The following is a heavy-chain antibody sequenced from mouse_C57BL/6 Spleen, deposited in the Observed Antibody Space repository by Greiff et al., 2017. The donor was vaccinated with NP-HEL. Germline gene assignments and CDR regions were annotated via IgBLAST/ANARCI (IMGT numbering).Heavy chain of an antibody. CDR2: INYDGSST. CDR3: ARLYDGKVYFDY. D-gene: IGHD2-3*01. Sequence: DVKLVESEGGLVQPGSSMKLSCTASGFTFSDYYMAWVRQVPEKGLEWVANINYDGSSTYYLDSLKSRFIISRDNAKNILYLQMSSLKSEDTATYYCARLYDGKVYFDYWGQGTTLTVSS. V-gene: IGHV5-16*01. J-gene: IGHJ2*01. CDR1: GFTFSDYY.